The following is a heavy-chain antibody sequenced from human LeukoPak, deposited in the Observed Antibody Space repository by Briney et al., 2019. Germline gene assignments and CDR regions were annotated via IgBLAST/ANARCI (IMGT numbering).Heavy chain of an antibody. J-gene: IGHJ4*02. V-gene: IGHV3-23*01. CDR1: GFTFSSYW. CDR3: ANQGSYYDSSGYPDY. CDR2: ISGSGGTT. Sequence: GGSLRLSCAASGFTFSSYWMPWVRQAPGKGLEWVSAISGSGGTTYYADSVKGRFTISRDNSKNTLYLQMNSLRAEDTAVYYCANQGSYYDSSGYPDYWGQGTLVTVSS. D-gene: IGHD3-22*01.